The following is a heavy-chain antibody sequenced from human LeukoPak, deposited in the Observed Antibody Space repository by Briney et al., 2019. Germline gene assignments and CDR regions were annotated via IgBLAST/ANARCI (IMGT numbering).Heavy chain of an antibody. Sequence: ASVKVSCKASGYTFTGYYMHWVRQAPGQGLEWMGWINPNSGGASYAQKFQGRVTMTRDTSISTAYMELSSLISDDTAVYYCARDRRSGDAFDIWGQGTMVTVSS. CDR3: ARDRRSGDAFDI. CDR1: GYTFTGYY. V-gene: IGHV1-2*02. J-gene: IGHJ3*02. CDR2: INPNSGGA. D-gene: IGHD3-10*01.